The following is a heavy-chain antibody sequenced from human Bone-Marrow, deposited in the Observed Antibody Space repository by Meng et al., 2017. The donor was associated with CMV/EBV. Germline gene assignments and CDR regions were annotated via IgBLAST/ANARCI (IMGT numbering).Heavy chain of an antibody. CDR3: ARGLDSSGWYIYYYGMDV. CDR2: IKQDGSEK. V-gene: IGHV3-7*04. D-gene: IGHD6-19*01. CDR1: GFPFSSYW. Sequence: GESLKISCSASGFPFSSYWMSWVRQAPGKGREWVANIKQDGSEKYYVDSVKGRFTISRDNAKNSLYLQMNSLRAEDTAVYYRARGLDSSGWYIYYYGMDVWGQGTTVTVSS. J-gene: IGHJ6*02.